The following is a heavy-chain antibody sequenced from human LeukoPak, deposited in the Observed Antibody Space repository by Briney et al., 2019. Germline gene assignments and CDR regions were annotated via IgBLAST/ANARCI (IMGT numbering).Heavy chain of an antibody. J-gene: IGHJ5*02. Sequence: SETLSLTCTVSGGSISSYYWSWIRQPAGKGLEWIGRIYTSGSTNYNPSLKSRVTMSVDTSKNQFSLKLSSVTAADTAVYYCARVAVTVLSADNWFDPWGQGTLVTVSS. CDR1: GGSISSYY. CDR2: IYTSGST. CDR3: ARVAVTVLSADNWFDP. V-gene: IGHV4-4*07. D-gene: IGHD2-21*02.